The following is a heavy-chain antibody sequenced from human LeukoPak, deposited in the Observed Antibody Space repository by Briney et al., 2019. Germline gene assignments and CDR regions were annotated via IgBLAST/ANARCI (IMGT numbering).Heavy chain of an antibody. CDR3: ARWGPDKRFDY. Sequence: GGSLRLSCTASGFTFSSHGMHWVRQAPGKGLEWVAVIWYDGSNKYYGDSAKGRFTISRDNSKNTLFLQMNSLRVEDTAVYYCARWGPDKRFDYWGQGAPVTVS. J-gene: IGHJ4*02. V-gene: IGHV3-33*02. D-gene: IGHD3-16*01. CDR1: GFTFSSHG. CDR2: IWYDGSNK.